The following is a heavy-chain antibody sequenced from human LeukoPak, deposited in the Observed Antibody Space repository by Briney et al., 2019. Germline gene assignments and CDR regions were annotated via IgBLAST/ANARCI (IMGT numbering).Heavy chain of an antibody. CDR1: GFTFDDYG. J-gene: IGHJ6*03. V-gene: IGHV3-9*03. CDR3: AREDRRSQGYMDV. Sequence: GGSLRLSCAASGFTFDDYGMHWVRQAPGKGLEWVSGIGRDSRGIGYADSVKGRFTISRDNAKNSLYLQLNSLRAEDMALYYCAREDRRSQGYMDVWGKGTTVTVSS. D-gene: IGHD2-15*01. CDR2: IGRDSRGI.